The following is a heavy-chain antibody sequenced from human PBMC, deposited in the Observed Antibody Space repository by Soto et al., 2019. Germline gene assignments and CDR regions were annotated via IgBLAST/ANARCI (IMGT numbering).Heavy chain of an antibody. CDR2: IYKSTTT. J-gene: IGHJ4*02. CDR1: GDSICSVDYF. Sequence: PSETLSLTCSVSGDSICSVDYFWAWIRQPPGQALEFIGYIYKSTTTYYNPSFASRVAISLDTSKSQFSLTVTSVTAADTAVYFCARGRFCITGGFFPNCFDYWGRGTLVTVSS. CDR3: ARGRFCITGGFFPNCFDY. D-gene: IGHD3-10*01. V-gene: IGHV4-30-4*01.